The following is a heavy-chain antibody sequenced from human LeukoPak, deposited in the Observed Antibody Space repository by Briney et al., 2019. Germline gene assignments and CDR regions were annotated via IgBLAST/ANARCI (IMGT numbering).Heavy chain of an antibody. CDR2: IIPILGIA. J-gene: IGHJ4*02. D-gene: IGHD3-9*01. CDR3: ARSRTKYELRYFDWXXXYIDY. V-gene: IGHV1-69*04. Sequence: ASVKVSCKASGGTFSSYAISWVRQAPGQGLEWMGRIIPILGIANYAQKFQGRVTITADKSTSTAYMELSSLRSEDTAVYYCARSRTKYELRYFDWXXXYIDYWGQGTLVTVSS. CDR1: GGTFSSYA.